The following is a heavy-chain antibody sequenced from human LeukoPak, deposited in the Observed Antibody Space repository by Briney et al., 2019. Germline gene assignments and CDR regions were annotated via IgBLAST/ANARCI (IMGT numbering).Heavy chain of an antibody. J-gene: IGHJ3*02. CDR3: ARGRQWLIRGDTFDI. D-gene: IGHD6-19*01. Sequence: GGSLRLSCAASGFTFSSYSMNWVRQAPGKGLEWVSYIGTSTSTIYYADSVKGRFTISRDNAKNSLYLQMNSLRAEDTAVYYCARGRQWLIRGDTFDIWGQGTTVTVSS. CDR2: IGTSTSTI. V-gene: IGHV3-48*04. CDR1: GFTFSSYS.